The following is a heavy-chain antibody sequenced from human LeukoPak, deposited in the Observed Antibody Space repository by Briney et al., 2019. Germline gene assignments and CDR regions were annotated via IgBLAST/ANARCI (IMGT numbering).Heavy chain of an antibody. Sequence: PSETLSLTCTVSGGAISSSSYFWDWIRQPPGKGLEWIGSIYYSGSTYYNPSLKSRVTISVDTSKNQFSLKLSSVTAADTAVYYCARKESGSNYYFDYWGQGTLVTVSS. V-gene: IGHV4-39*07. CDR2: IYYSGST. D-gene: IGHD2-15*01. J-gene: IGHJ4*02. CDR1: GGAISSSSYF. CDR3: ARKESGSNYYFDY.